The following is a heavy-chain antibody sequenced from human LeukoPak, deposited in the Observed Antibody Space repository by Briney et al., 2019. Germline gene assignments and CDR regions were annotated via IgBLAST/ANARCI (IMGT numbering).Heavy chain of an antibody. CDR2: ITPFSGNT. Sequence: ASAKVSCKASGYTSTYCYLYWVRQAPGQSLEWMGWITPFSGNTNYAQKFQDRVTITRDRSMSTAYMELSSLRSEDTAMYYCATGVANAPRFDYWGQGTLVTVSS. J-gene: IGHJ4*02. CDR1: GYTSTYCY. V-gene: IGHV1-45*02. D-gene: IGHD6-13*01. CDR3: ATGVANAPRFDY.